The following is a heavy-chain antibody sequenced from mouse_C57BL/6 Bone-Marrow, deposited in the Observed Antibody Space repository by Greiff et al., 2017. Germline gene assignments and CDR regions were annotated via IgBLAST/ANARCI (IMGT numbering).Heavy chain of an antibody. V-gene: IGHV1-55*01. CDR1: GYTFTSYW. J-gene: IGHJ4*01. CDR2: IYPGSGST. CDR3: ARSSIYYGNYNYAMDY. Sequence: QVQLQQPGAELVKPGASVKMSCTASGYTFTSYWITWVKQRPGQGLEWIGDIYPGSGSTNYNEKFKSKATLTVDTSSSTAYMQLSSLTSEDSAVYYCARSSIYYGNYNYAMDYWGQGTSVTVSS. D-gene: IGHD2-1*01.